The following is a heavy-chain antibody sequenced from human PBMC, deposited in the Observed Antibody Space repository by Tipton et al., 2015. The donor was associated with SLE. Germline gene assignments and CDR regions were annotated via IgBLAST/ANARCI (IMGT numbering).Heavy chain of an antibody. CDR2: INPNSGGT. V-gene: IGHV1-2*02. Sequence: QLVQSGAEVKKPGASVKVSCKASGYTFTGYYMHWARQAPGQGLEWMGWINPNSGGTNYAQKFQGRVTMTRDTSISTAYMELSRLRSDDTAVYYCARDCSSTSCFGVYGMDVWGQGTTVTVSS. CDR1: GYTFTGYY. CDR3: ARDCSSTSCFGVYGMDV. D-gene: IGHD2-2*01. J-gene: IGHJ6*02.